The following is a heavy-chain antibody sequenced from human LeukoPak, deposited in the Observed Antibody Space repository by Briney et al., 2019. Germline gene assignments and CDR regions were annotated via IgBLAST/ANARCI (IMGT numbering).Heavy chain of an antibody. CDR1: GGSFSGYY. CDR2: INHSGST. CDR3: ARAAGSGLIDY. V-gene: IGHV4-34*01. D-gene: IGHD6-19*01. J-gene: IGHJ4*02. Sequence: KPSETLSLTCAVYGGSFSGYYWSWIRQPPGKGLEWIGEINHSGSTNYNPSLKSRVTISVDTSKNQFSLNLNSVTAADTALYFCARAAGSGLIDYWGQGILVIVSS.